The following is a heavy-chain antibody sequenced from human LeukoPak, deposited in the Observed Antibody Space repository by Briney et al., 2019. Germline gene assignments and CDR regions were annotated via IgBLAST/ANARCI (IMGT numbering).Heavy chain of an antibody. V-gene: IGHV3-30-3*01. CDR3: AREGQCSGGTCYSGLDY. CDR2: ISYDGSNK. Sequence: GRSPRLSCAASGFTFSSYATHWVRQAPGKGLEWVAVISYDGSNKYYADSVKGRFTISRDNSKNTLYLQMNSLRADDTAVFYCAREGQCSGGTCYSGLDYWGQGTLVTVSS. D-gene: IGHD2-15*01. CDR1: GFTFSSYA. J-gene: IGHJ4*02.